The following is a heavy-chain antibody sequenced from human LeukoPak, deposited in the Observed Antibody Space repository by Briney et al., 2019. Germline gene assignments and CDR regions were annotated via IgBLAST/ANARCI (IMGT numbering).Heavy chain of an antibody. D-gene: IGHD3-22*01. J-gene: IGHJ2*01. CDR1: GGSIRSSYYY. CDR2: IYDSGST. Sequence: SETLSLTCTVSGGSIRSSYYYWGWIRQPPGKGLEWFGSIYDSGSTYYNPSLKSRVTISVGTSKNQFSLKLNSVTAADTAVYYCARGVTMIVVVIHDWYFDLWGRGTLVTVSS. CDR3: ARGVTMIVVVIHDWYFDL. V-gene: IGHV4-39*01.